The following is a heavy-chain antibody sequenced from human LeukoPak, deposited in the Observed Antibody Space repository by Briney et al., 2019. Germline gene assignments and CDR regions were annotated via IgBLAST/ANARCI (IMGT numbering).Heavy chain of an antibody. Sequence: PSETLSLTCAVYGGSFSGYYWSWIRQPPGKGLEWIGEINHSGSTNYNPSLKSRVTISVDTSKNQFSLKLSSVTAADTAVYYCARGYRRPSSGWSRGAFDIWGRGTMVTVSS. CDR2: INHSGST. D-gene: IGHD6-19*01. CDR3: ARGYRRPSSGWSRGAFDI. CDR1: GGSFSGYY. J-gene: IGHJ3*02. V-gene: IGHV4-34*01.